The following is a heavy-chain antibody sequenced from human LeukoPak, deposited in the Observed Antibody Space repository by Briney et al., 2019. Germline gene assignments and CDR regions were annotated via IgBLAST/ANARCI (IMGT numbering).Heavy chain of an antibody. CDR3: ARPPSSGGYYYYYGMDV. CDR2: INAGNGNT. V-gene: IGHV1-3*01. J-gene: IGHJ6*02. CDR1: GYTFTSYA. D-gene: IGHD6-25*01. Sequence: ASVKVSCKASGYTFTSYAMHWVRQAPGQRLEWMGWINAGNGNTKYSQKFQGRVTITRDTSASTAYMELSSLRSEDTAVYYCARPPSSGGYYYYYGMDVWGQGTTVTVSS.